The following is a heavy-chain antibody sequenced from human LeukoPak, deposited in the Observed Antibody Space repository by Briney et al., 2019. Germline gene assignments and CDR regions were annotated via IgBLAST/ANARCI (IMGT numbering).Heavy chain of an antibody. D-gene: IGHD3-10*01. Sequence: GGSLRLSCAASGFTFSSYAMHRVRQAPGKGLEWVAFIRYDGSNKYYADSVKGRFTISRDNSKNTLYLQMNSLRAEDTAVYYCAKGGSEVGDYWGQGTLVTVSS. CDR1: GFTFSSYA. CDR3: AKGGSEVGDY. CDR2: IRYDGSNK. V-gene: IGHV3-30*02. J-gene: IGHJ4*02.